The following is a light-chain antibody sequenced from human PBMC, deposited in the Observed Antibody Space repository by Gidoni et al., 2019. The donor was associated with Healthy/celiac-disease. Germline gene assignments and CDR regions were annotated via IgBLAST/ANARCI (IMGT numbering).Light chain of an antibody. Sequence: DIQMTQSPSTLSASVGDRVTIPCRASQRISSWLAWYQQKPGKAPKILIYKASSLESGVPARFGGGGSGTEFTLTVSSLQPDDFATYYCQQYNSYPLTFGGGTKVEIK. CDR1: QRISSW. CDR3: QQYNSYPLT. CDR2: KAS. J-gene: IGKJ4*01. V-gene: IGKV1-5*03.